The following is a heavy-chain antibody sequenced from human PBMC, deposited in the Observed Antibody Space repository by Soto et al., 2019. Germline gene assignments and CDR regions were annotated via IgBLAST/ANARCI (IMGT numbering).Heavy chain of an antibody. Sequence: ASVKVSCTASGYTFTSYYMHWVRQAPGQGLEWMGIINPSGGSTSYAQKFQGRVTMTRDTSTSTVYMELSSLRSEDTAVYYCARDGTYCSGGSCRFDIWGQGTMVTVSS. CDR1: GYTFTSYY. CDR2: INPSGGST. CDR3: ARDGTYCSGGSCRFDI. J-gene: IGHJ3*02. V-gene: IGHV1-46*03. D-gene: IGHD2-15*01.